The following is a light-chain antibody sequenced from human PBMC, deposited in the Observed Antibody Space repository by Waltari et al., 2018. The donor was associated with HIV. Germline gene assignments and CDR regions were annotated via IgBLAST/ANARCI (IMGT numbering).Light chain of an antibody. V-gene: IGLV2-23*02. CDR1: SSDIGTYNF. CDR2: ELT. J-gene: IGLJ3*02. Sequence: QSALTQPASVSGSPGQSITISCTGTSSDIGTYNFVSWYQQHPGKAPKLRIYELTKRPSGVSNRFSGSKSGNTASLTISGLQAEDEADYYCCSSAGSSTWVFGGGTQLTVL. CDR3: CSSAGSSTWV.